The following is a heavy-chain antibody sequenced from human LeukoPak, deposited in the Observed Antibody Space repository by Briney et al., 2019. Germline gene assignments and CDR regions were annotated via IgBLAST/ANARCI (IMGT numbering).Heavy chain of an antibody. J-gene: IGHJ4*02. CDR3: AKDSAYYDILTGYYTRGYFDY. D-gene: IGHD3-9*01. V-gene: IGHV3-30*18. Sequence: PGGSLRLSRAATGFTFSTYGMHWVRQAPGKGLEWVAVISYDGSNKYYADSVKGRFTISRDNSKNTLYLQMNSLRPEDTAVYYCAKDSAYYDILTGYYTRGYFDYWGQGTLVTVSS. CDR1: GFTFSTYG. CDR2: ISYDGSNK.